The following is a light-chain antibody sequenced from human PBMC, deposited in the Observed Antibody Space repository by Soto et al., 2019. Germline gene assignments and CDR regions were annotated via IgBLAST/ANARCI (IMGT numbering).Light chain of an antibody. J-gene: IGKJ5*01. Sequence: IVWTLYPATLSLSPGESATLSCRASQSVSSYLAWYQQKPGQAPRLLIYDASNRATGIPARFSGSGSGTDFTLTISSLEPEDFAVYYCQQRSNWPPITFGQGTRLE. V-gene: IGKV3-11*01. CDR2: DAS. CDR3: QQRSNWPPIT. CDR1: QSVSSY.